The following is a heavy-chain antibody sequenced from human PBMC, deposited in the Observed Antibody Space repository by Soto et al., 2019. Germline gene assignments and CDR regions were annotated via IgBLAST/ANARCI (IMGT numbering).Heavy chain of an antibody. D-gene: IGHD3-3*01. Sequence: GGSLRLSCAASGFTFSSYSMNWVRQAPGKGLEWVSSISSSSSYIYYADSVKGRFTISRDNAKNSLYLQMNSLRAEDTAVYYCARNVRFLEWLKGGVGAFDIWGQGTMVTVSS. CDR2: ISSSSSYI. J-gene: IGHJ3*02. CDR3: ARNVRFLEWLKGGVGAFDI. CDR1: GFTFSSYS. V-gene: IGHV3-21*01.